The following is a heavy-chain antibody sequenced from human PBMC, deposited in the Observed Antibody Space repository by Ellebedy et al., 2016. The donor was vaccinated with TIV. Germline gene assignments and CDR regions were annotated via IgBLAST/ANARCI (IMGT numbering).Heavy chain of an antibody. D-gene: IGHD3-9*01. J-gene: IGHJ6*02. CDR1: GGSISGGDHY. V-gene: IGHV4-30-4*01. CDR2: IYSNGNS. CDR3: ARGWDFDILTRSSYGMDV. Sequence: SETLSLXXTVSGGSISGGDHYWSRIRQPPGKGLVWIGYIYSNGNSYYNPSLKSRVTISVDTSNNQFSLNLNSLTAADTAMYYCARGWDFDILTRSSYGMDVWGQGTTVTVSS.